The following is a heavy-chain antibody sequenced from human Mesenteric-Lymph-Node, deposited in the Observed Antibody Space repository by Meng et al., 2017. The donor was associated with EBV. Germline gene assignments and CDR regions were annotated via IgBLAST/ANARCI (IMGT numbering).Heavy chain of an antibody. V-gene: IGHV1-3*01. CDR3: ATAYCGSDCYVHYLIEY. D-gene: IGHD2-21*02. Sequence: LVQSGFDLKEPGASVKVSCKASGYTNYAMHWVRQAPGQRLEWMGWINAGNGNTEYSQKFQGRVTITRDTSASTAHMEVSSLRSEDTAVYYCATAYCGSDCYVHYLIEYWGQGTLVTVSS. J-gene: IGHJ4*02. CDR1: GYTNYA. CDR2: INAGNGNT.